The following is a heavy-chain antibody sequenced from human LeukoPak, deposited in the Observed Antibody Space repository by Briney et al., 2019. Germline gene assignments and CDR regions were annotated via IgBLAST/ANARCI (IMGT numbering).Heavy chain of an antibody. CDR1: GGSISSSSYY. D-gene: IGHD5-12*01. CDR3: ARPRGYSGYVDY. J-gene: IGHJ4*02. V-gene: IGHV4-39*01. Sequence: SETLSLTCTVSGGSISSSSYYWGWIRQPPGKGLEWIGSIYYSGSTYYNPSLKGRVTISVDTSKNQFSLKLSSVTAADTAVYYCARPRGYSGYVDYWGQGTLVTVSS. CDR2: IYYSGST.